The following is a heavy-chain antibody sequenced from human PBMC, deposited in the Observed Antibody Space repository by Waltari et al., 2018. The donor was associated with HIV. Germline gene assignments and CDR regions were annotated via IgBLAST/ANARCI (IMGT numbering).Heavy chain of an antibody. CDR3: ARGRLASYYYDSRSSSFDH. CDR1: GGTFNVYY. CDR2: INHSGRT. J-gene: IGHJ4*02. D-gene: IGHD3-22*01. Sequence: QVQLQQWGAGLLKPSETLSLTCAVYGGTFNVYYWSWIRQSPEKGLEWIGEINHSGRTNYNPSLESRVTLSVHTSKNQFSLKLSSVTAADTGVYYCARGRLASYYYDSRSSSFDHWGQGTLVTVSS. V-gene: IGHV4-34*01.